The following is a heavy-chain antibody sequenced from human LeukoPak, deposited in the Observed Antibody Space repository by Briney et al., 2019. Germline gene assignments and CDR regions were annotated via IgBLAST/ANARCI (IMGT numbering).Heavy chain of an antibody. CDR2: ISSSSLYI. V-gene: IGHV3-21*01. J-gene: IGHJ4*02. Sequence: PGESLRLSCAASGFTFSSYSMNWVRQAPGKGLEWVSSISSSSLYIYYADSVKGRFTISRDNANNSLYLQMNSLRAEDTAVYYCARGQWLAPHYFDYWGQGTLVTVSS. D-gene: IGHD6-19*01. CDR1: GFTFSSYS. CDR3: ARGQWLAPHYFDY.